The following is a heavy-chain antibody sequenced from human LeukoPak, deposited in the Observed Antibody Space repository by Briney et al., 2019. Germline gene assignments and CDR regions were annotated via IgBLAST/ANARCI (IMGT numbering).Heavy chain of an antibody. CDR2: VIPISGTT. Sequence: SVKVSCKASGGSFYSYPIAWVRQAPGQGLEWLGAVIPISGTTHYAQKFQGRVSITVDDSTTTVYMQLSGLRSDDTAVYFCARLAAVPAAMSPDYWGQGTLVSVSS. J-gene: IGHJ4*02. CDR3: ARLAAVPAAMSPDY. V-gene: IGHV1-69*13. CDR1: GGSFYSYP. D-gene: IGHD2-2*01.